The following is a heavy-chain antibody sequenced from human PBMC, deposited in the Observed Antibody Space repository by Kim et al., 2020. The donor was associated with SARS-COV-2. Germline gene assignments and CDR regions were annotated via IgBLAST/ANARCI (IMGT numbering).Heavy chain of an antibody. Sequence: SETLSLTCTVSGGSISSSSYYWGWIRQPPGKGLEWIGSIYYSGSTYYNPSLKSRVTISVDTSKNQFSLKLSSVTAADTAVYYCAGQPMSGSLSDAFDIWGQGTMVTVSS. CDR3: AGQPMSGSLSDAFDI. D-gene: IGHD1-26*01. CDR2: IYYSGST. CDR1: GGSISSSSYY. J-gene: IGHJ3*02. V-gene: IGHV4-39*01.